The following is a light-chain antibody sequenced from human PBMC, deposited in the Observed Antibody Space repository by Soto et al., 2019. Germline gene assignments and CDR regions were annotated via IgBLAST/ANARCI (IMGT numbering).Light chain of an antibody. CDR2: AAS. Sequence: DVQMTQSPSSLSASVGDRVTITCRASQGTSTDLNWYQQKPGKAPKLLIYAASTLQRGVPSRFSGSGSGTDFTLTIRSLQLDDFATYSCQQSYRPPYPFGQGTKVDIK. CDR1: QGTSTD. CDR3: QQSYRPPYP. J-gene: IGKJ2*01. V-gene: IGKV1-39*01.